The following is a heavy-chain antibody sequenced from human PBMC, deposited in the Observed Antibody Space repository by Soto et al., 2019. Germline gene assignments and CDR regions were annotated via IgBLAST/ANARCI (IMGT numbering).Heavy chain of an antibody. J-gene: IGHJ4*02. V-gene: IGHV4-31*03. Sequence: SVSGAPNRSGGYYWSWLRQSPGKGLEWIGHIYYTGSTFYSPSLKSRLTISLDTSKNQFSLDLRSVTAADTAMYYCARIEMASIKWGRGTLVTVSS. CDR3: ARIEMASIK. CDR1: GAPNRSGGYY. CDR2: IYYTGST.